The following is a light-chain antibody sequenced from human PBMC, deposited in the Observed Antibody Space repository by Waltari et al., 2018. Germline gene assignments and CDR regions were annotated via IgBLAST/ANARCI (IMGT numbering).Light chain of an antibody. J-gene: IGKJ1*01. Sequence: EIVLTQSPGTLSLSPGERATLSCRASQSVSSYLAWYQQKLGQAPRLLIYGASSRATGIPGRLGGSGSETDFTLTINRLEPEDFVVYYCQQYGSSPGAFGQGTKVEMK. V-gene: IGKV3-20*01. CDR1: QSVSSY. CDR2: GAS. CDR3: QQYGSSPGA.